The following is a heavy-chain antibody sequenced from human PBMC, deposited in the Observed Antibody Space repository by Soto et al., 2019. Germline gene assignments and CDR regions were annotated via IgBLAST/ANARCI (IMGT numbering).Heavy chain of an antibody. V-gene: IGHV3-23*01. CDR3: AMRANSVRGYDGFDI. CDR1: GFTFSSYA. CDR2: ISGSGGST. J-gene: IGHJ3*02. D-gene: IGHD2-8*01. Sequence: GGSLRLSCAASGFTFSSYAMSWVRQAPGKGLEWVSAISGSGGSTYYADSVKGRFTISRGNSKNTLYLQMNSLRAEDTAVYYCAMRANSVRGYDGFDIWGQGTMVTVSS.